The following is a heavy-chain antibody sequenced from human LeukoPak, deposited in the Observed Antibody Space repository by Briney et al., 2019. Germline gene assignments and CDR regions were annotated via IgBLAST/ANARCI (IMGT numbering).Heavy chain of an antibody. CDR3: ARDPKPTIFGVASFDY. CDR1: GGSISSGDYY. CDR2: IYYSSST. V-gene: IGHV4-30-4*08. Sequence: PSETLSLTCTVSGGSISSGDYYWSWIRQPPGKGLELIGYIYYSSSTYYNPSLKSRVTISVDTSKNQFSLKLSSVTAADTAVYYCARDPKPTIFGVASFDYWGQGTLVAVSS. J-gene: IGHJ4*02. D-gene: IGHD3-3*01.